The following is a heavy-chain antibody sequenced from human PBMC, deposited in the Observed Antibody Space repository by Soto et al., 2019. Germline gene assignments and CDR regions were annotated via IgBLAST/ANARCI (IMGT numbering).Heavy chain of an antibody. CDR1: GGSIDSGAFS. J-gene: IGHJ4*02. V-gene: IGHV4-30-2*01. D-gene: IGHD6-19*01. Sequence: SETLSLTCAVSGGSIDSGAFSLSWIRQPPGKGLGWIGYVTHSGTAYSIPSLNGRLTLSVDSSQTQFSLKLTSVTAADSAFYYCARIHWAQSSLDHWGRGILVTVSS. CDR2: VTHSGTA. CDR3: ARIHWAQSSLDH.